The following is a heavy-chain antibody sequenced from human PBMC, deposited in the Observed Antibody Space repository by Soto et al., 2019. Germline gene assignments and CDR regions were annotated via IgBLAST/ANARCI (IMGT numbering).Heavy chain of an antibody. V-gene: IGHV2-5*02. Sequence: QITLKESGPTLVKPTQILTLTCTFSGLSLSTRGVGVGWIRQPPGKALEWLGLIYWDDDKRYSPSLKSRLTITKDTSKNQVVITMTNMDPVDTATYYCAHSSQQLIRGRWSGHFDYWGQGTLVTVSS. J-gene: IGHJ4*02. D-gene: IGHD1-1*01. CDR3: AHSSQQLIRGRWSGHFDY. CDR1: GLSLSTRGVG. CDR2: IYWDDDK.